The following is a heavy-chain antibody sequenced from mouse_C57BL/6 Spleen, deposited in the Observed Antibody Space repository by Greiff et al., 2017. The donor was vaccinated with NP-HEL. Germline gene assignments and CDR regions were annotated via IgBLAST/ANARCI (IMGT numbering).Heavy chain of an antibody. J-gene: IGHJ2*01. V-gene: IGHV5-16*01. CDR1: GFTFSDYY. D-gene: IGHD2-1*01. CDR3: ARGERNGNFLFDY. Sequence: EVKLVESEGGLVQPGSSMKLSCTASGFTFSDYYMAWVRQVPEKGLEWVANINYDGSSTYYLDSLKSRFIISRDNAKNILYLQMSSLKSEDTATYYCARGERNGNFLFDYWGQGTTLTVSS. CDR2: INYDGSST.